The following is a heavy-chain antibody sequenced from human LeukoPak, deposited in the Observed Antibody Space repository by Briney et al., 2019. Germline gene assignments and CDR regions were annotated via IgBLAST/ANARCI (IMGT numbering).Heavy chain of an antibody. V-gene: IGHV4-34*01. CDR1: GGSFSGYY. CDR3: ARGQYSYALDY. J-gene: IGHJ4*02. Sequence: SETLSPTCAVYGGSFSGYYWSWIRQPPGKGLEWIGEINHSGSTNYNPSLKSRVTISVDTSKNQFSLKLSSVTAADTAVYYCARGQYSYALDYWGQGTLVTVSS. CDR2: INHSGST. D-gene: IGHD5-18*01.